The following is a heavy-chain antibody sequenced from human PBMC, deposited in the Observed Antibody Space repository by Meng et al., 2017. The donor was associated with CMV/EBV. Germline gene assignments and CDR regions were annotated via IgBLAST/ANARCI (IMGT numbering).Heavy chain of an antibody. J-gene: IGHJ4*02. CDR1: GFTFDTHG. Sequence: GGSLRLSCAASGFTFDTHGMHWVRQAPGKGLEWVANIKQDGSEKYYVDSVKGRFTISRDNAKNSLYLQMNSLRAEDTAVYYCARALWILDYWGQGTLVTVSS. CDR3: ARALWILDY. CDR2: IKQDGSEK. V-gene: IGHV3-7*01. D-gene: IGHD5-18*01.